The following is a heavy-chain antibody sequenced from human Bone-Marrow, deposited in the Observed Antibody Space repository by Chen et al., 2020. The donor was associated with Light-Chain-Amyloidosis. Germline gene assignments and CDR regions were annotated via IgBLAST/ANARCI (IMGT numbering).Heavy chain of an antibody. CDR2: IYPDDSDA. J-gene: IGHJ4*02. V-gene: IGHV5-51*01. CDR3: ARRRDGYNFDY. Sequence: WIDWVRQMPGKGLEWMGVIYPDDSDARYSPSFEGQVTISADKSITTAYLQWRSLKASDTAMYYCARRRDGYNFDYWGQGTLVTVSS. D-gene: IGHD5-12*01. CDR1: W.